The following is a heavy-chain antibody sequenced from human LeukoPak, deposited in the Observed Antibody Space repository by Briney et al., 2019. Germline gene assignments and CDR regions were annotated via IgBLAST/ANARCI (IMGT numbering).Heavy chain of an antibody. V-gene: IGHV3-23*01. J-gene: IGHJ6*02. CDR1: GFTFSNYA. D-gene: IGHD2-15*01. CDR2: GDGRGGRT. CDR3: ATRLCSGGSCSYYYYYGMDV. Sequence: GGSLRLSCAASGFTFSNYAMNWGRQAPGKGREWVSAGDGRGGRTYYAGSVKGRFTISRDNSKHTLYLQMNSLRPEHTAVYYCATRLCSGGSCSYYYYYGMDVWGQGTTVTVSS.